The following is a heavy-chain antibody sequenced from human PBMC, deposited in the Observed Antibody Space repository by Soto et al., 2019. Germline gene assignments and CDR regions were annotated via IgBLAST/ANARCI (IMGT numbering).Heavy chain of an antibody. CDR1: GHSLSSGGYY. D-gene: IGHD6-19*01. CDR2: IYFTGST. CDR3: ARDWGSSGWPN. Sequence: SETLSLTCTVSGHSLSSGGYYWIWIRQHPGKGLEWVGYIYFTGSTLYNPSLKSRPAMSLDTSKNQFSLRLTSVTAADTAVYFCARDWGSSGWPNWGQGTLVTVSS. V-gene: IGHV4-31*03. J-gene: IGHJ4*02.